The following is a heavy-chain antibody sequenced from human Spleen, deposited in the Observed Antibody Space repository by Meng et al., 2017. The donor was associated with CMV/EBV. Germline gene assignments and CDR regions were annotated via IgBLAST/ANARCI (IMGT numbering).Heavy chain of an antibody. D-gene: IGHD1-1*01. CDR1: GSPISNGDYY. CDR3: ARDARRYNDFFFDY. J-gene: IGHJ4*02. CDR2: IYYSGST. Sequence: LRLSCIVSGSPISNGDYYWSWIRQPPGKGLEWIGYIYYSGSTYYNPSLKSRLTISVDTSQNHFSLELSSVTAADTAVYYCARDARRYNDFFFDYWGQGTLVTVSS. V-gene: IGHV4-30-4*08.